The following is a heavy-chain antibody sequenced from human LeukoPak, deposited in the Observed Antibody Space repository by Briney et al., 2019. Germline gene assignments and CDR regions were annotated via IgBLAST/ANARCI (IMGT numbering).Heavy chain of an antibody. D-gene: IGHD2-15*01. CDR3: AREGCSGGSCYSDFDY. CDR2: INPNSGGT. J-gene: IGHJ4*02. CDR1: GYTFTGYY. V-gene: IGHV1-2*02. Sequence: ASVKVSCKASGYTFTGYYMHWVRQAPGQGLEWMGWINPNSGGTNYAQKFQGRVTMTRDTSISTAYMELSRLRSDDTAVYYCAREGCSGGSCYSDFDYWGQGTLVTVSS.